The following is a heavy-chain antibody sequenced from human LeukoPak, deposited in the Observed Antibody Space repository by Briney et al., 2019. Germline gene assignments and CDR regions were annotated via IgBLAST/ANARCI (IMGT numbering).Heavy chain of an antibody. CDR3: HALVVAATINPRGFDY. CDR2: ISSSGSTI. V-gene: IGHV3-48*03. D-gene: IGHD2-15*01. J-gene: IGHJ4*02. CDR1: GFTFSSYE. Sequence: PGGSLRLSCAASGFTFSSYEMNWVRQAPGKGLEWVSYISSSGSTIYYADSVKGRFTISRDNSKNTLYLQMNSLRAEDTAVYYCHALVVAATINPRGFDYWGQGTLVTVSS.